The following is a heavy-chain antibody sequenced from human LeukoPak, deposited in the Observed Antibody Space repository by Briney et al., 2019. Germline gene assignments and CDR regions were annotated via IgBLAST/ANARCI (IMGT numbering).Heavy chain of an antibody. CDR1: GFTVSSNY. CDR3: AKDRPGAILYFDS. J-gene: IGHJ4*02. D-gene: IGHD1-26*01. Sequence: GGSLRLSCAASGFTVSSNYIRSNYMSWVRQAPGKGLEWISGISPSGDITYYADSLKGRFTISQDKSKNTLYLQMNSLRAEDTAVYYCAKDRPGAILYFDSWGQGTLVTVSS. V-gene: IGHV3-23*01. CDR2: ISPSGDIT.